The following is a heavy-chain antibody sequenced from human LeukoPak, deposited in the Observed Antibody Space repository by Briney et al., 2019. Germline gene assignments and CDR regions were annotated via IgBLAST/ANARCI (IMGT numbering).Heavy chain of an antibody. CDR2: IIPIFGTA. CDR3: ARYYYDSSGYYAAFDY. CDR1: GGTFSSYA. V-gene: IGHV1-69*13. Sequence: SVKVSFKASGGTFSSYAISWVRQAPGQGLEWMGEIIPIFGTANYAQKFQGRVTITADESTSTAYMELSSLRSEDTAVYYCARYYYDSSGYYAAFDYWGQGTLVTVSS. D-gene: IGHD3-22*01. J-gene: IGHJ4*02.